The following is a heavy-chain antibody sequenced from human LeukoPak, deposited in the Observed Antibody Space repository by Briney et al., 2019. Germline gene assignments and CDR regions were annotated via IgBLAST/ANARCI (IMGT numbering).Heavy chain of an antibody. CDR3: AKDFYDSSGYQGGMDV. CDR1: GSTFSSYG. J-gene: IGHJ6*02. Sequence: GGSLRLSCAASGSTFSSYGMHWVRQAPGKGLEWVAVISYDGSNKYYADSVKGRFTISRDNSKNKLYLQMNSLRAEDTAVYYCAKDFYDSSGYQGGMDVWGQGTTVTVSS. V-gene: IGHV3-30*18. D-gene: IGHD3-22*01. CDR2: ISYDGSNK.